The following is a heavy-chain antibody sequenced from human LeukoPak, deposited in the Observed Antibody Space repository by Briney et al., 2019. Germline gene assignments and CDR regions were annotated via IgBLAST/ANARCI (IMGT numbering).Heavy chain of an antibody. J-gene: IGHJ4*02. V-gene: IGHV4-30-2*01. Sequence: SQTLSLTCTVSGGSISSGGYYWSWIRQPPGKGLEWIGYIYHSGSTYYNPSLKSRVTISVDRSKNQFSLKLSSVTAADTAVYYCARDHFRSSDYGDYEVYFDYWGQGTLVTVSS. CDR3: ARDHFRSSDYGDYEVYFDY. CDR2: IYHSGST. D-gene: IGHD4-17*01. CDR1: GGSISSGGYY.